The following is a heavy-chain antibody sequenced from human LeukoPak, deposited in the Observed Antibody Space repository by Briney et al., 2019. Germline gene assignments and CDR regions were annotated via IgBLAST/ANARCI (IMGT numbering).Heavy chain of an antibody. J-gene: IGHJ4*02. CDR1: GFTFSSYA. CDR3: ARGGFLGPDY. CDR2: ISDSGGNT. D-gene: IGHD3-16*01. Sequence: PGGSPRLSCAASGFTFSSYAMTWVRQAPGKGLGWVSSISDSGGNTYYADSVAGRFTISRGNSRDTLYLQMNSLRADDTAVYFCARGGFLGPDYWGQGTLVTVSS. V-gene: IGHV3-23*01.